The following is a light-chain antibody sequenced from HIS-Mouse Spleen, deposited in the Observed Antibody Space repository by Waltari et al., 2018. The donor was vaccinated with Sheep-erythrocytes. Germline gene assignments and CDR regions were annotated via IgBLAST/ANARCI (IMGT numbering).Light chain of an antibody. CDR1: QSVSSY. CDR3: QQYYSTPPT. Sequence: EIVLTQSPATLSLSPGERATLSCRASQSVSSYLAWYQQKPGQAPRLLIYDASNRATGIPARFSGSGSGTDFTLTISSLEPEDVAVYYCQQYYSTPPTFGQGTKVEIK. V-gene: IGKV3-11*01. J-gene: IGKJ1*01. CDR2: DAS.